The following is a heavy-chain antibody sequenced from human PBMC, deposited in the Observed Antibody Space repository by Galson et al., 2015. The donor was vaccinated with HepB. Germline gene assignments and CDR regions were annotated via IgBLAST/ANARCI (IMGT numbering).Heavy chain of an antibody. CDR3: ARGGEGETFFDFWTGYLAIDI. J-gene: IGHJ3*02. V-gene: IGHV4-4*07. D-gene: IGHD3/OR15-3a*01. Sequence: GLEGIGLIYTSGSTSYNPSLKSRVTMSVDTSKNQFSLMLTSVTAADTAVYYCARGGEGETFFDFWTGYLAIDIWGQGTMVTVSS. CDR2: IYTSGST.